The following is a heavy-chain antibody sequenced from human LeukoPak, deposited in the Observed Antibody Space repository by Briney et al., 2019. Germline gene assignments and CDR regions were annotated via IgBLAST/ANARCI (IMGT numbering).Heavy chain of an antibody. CDR1: GFTFSTYW. CDR2: INVDRSST. Sequence: GGSLRLSCSASGFTFSTYWMHWVRQAPGKGLVWVSRINVDRSSTFYADSVKGRFTISRDNAKKTLYLQMNRLRAEDTAVYFCARVAAAGTKGFWDYWGQGTLVTVSS. J-gene: IGHJ4*02. V-gene: IGHV3-74*01. CDR3: ARVAAAGTKGFWDY. D-gene: IGHD6-13*01.